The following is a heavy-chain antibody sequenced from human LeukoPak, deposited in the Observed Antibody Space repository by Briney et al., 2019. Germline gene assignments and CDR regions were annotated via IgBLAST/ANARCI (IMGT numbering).Heavy chain of an antibody. Sequence: QARGSLRLSCAASGFTFSSYAMSWVRQAPGKGLEWVSAISGSGDSTYYGDSVKGRFTISRDNSKNTLYPQMNSLRAEDTAVYYCAKTRPLDSSSWSHGDYWGQGTLVTVSS. CDR1: GFTFSSYA. D-gene: IGHD6-13*01. J-gene: IGHJ4*02. V-gene: IGHV3-23*01. CDR2: ISGSGDST. CDR3: AKTRPLDSSSWSHGDY.